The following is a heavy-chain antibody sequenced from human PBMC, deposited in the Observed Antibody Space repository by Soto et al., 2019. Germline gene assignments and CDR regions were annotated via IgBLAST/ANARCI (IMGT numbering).Heavy chain of an antibody. CDR3: AKGIAVAGRTLPFDY. CDR2: ISYDGSNK. Sequence: QVQLVESGGGVVQPGRSLRLSCAASGFTFSSYGMHWVRQAPGKGLEWVAVISYDGSNKYYADSVKGRFTISRDNSKNTLYLQMNSLRAEDTAVYYCAKGIAVAGRTLPFDYRGQGTLVTVSS. D-gene: IGHD6-19*01. V-gene: IGHV3-30*18. J-gene: IGHJ4*02. CDR1: GFTFSSYG.